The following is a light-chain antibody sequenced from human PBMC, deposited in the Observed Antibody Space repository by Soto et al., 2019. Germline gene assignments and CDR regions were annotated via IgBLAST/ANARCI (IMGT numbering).Light chain of an antibody. CDR1: QSVNSN. CDR2: GAS. CDR3: QQYNNWPT. V-gene: IGKV3-15*01. J-gene: IGKJ1*01. Sequence: EIVMTQSPATLSVSPGERATLSCRASQSVNSNLAWYQQKPGRAPRLLIYGASTRATGVPARFSGSGSVTEFILTVSSLPSEDFAVYFCQQYNNWPTYGQGTKVEIK.